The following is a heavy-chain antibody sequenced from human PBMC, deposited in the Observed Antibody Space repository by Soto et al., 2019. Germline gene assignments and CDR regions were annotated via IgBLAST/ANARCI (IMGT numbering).Heavy chain of an antibody. CDR1: GDSITSIYH. CDR2: IYHSGTT. CDR3: AREVLQWLVRDYYYGMDV. D-gene: IGHD6-19*01. V-gene: IGHV4-38-2*02. J-gene: IGHJ6*02. Sequence: LSLTFAVSGDSITSIYHWAWIRQPPGRGLEWVASIYHSGTTYYNPSLKSRVTISVDTSKNQFSLNLRSVTATDSAVYYCAREVLQWLVRDYYYGMDVWGQGTTVTVSS.